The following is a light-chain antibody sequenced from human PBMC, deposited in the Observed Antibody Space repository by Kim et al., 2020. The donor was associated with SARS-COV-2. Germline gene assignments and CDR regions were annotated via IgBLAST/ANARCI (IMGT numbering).Light chain of an antibody. CDR3: LLSYSGAWV. CDR1: TGPVTSNHY. J-gene: IGLJ3*02. Sequence: PGGNVPLTCGSSTGPVTSNHYPYWFQQGPGQAPRTLISDTSNKHSWAPARFSGSLLGDKAALTLSGAQPEDEAEYYCLLSYSGAWVFGGGTQLTVL. V-gene: IGLV7-46*01. CDR2: DTS.